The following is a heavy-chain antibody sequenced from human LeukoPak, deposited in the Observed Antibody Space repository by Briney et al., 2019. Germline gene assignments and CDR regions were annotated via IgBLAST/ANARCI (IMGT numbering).Heavy chain of an antibody. Sequence: PSETLSLTCAISGASVARGSYHWDWIRQPAGSRPEYIGRISAGGRTNYSPSLKSRLTISMDTSKNHVSLRLSSVTAADTAVYYCTRGGHDYGGSFDTWGQGILVTVSS. V-gene: IGHV4-61*02. D-gene: IGHD4-23*01. CDR2: ISAGGRT. CDR3: TRGGHDYGGSFDT. CDR1: GASVARGSYH. J-gene: IGHJ5*02.